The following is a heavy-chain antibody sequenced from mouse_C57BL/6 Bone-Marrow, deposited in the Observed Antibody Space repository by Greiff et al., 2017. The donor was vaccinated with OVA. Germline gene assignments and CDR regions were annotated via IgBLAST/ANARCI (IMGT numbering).Heavy chain of an antibody. CDR2: INPYNGGT. CDR3: ASVYDYDGYYFDD. V-gene: IGHV1-19*01. D-gene: IGHD2-4*01. J-gene: IGHJ2*01. Sequence: EVKLQQSGPVLVKPGASVKMSCKASGYTFTDYYMNWVKQSHGKSLEWIGVINPYNGGTSYNQKFKGKATLTVDKSSSTAYMELNSLTSEDSAVYYCASVYDYDGYYFDDWGQGTTLTVSS. CDR1: GYTFTDYY.